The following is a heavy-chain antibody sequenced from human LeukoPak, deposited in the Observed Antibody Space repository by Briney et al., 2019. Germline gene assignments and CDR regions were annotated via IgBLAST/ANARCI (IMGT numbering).Heavy chain of an antibody. J-gene: IGHJ4*02. CDR1: GDSIRGYW. Sequence: NPSVTLSLTCDVSGDSIRGYWWGWVRQAAGQGLEWFGRIYATGSTKFNPSLKSRLTMSMDTSTNQFSLKLTSVTAVDTAVYFCARQGYTASYYFLDYWSQGTLVTVSS. CDR3: ARQGYTASYYFLDY. V-gene: IGHV4-4*07. CDR2: IYATGST. D-gene: IGHD1-26*01.